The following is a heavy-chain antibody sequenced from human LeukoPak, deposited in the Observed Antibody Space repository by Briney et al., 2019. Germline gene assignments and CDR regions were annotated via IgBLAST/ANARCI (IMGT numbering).Heavy chain of an antibody. Sequence: GGSLRLSCAASGFTFSSYSMNWVRQAPGKGLEWVSSISSSSSYIYYADSVKGRFTISRDNAKNSLYLQMNSLRAEDTAVYYCARDPNYYDSSGYGYWGQGTLVTVSS. CDR3: ARDPNYYDSSGYGY. J-gene: IGHJ4*02. CDR1: GFTFSSYS. CDR2: ISSSSSYI. D-gene: IGHD3-22*01. V-gene: IGHV3-21*01.